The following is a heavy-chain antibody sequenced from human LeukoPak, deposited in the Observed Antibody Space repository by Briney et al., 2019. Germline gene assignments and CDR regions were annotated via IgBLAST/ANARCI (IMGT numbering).Heavy chain of an antibody. CDR3: ARGYFSSWYINWFDP. J-gene: IGHJ5*02. CDR1: GYSISSGYY. Sequence: PSETLSLTCTVSGYSISSGYYWGWIRQPPGKGLEWIGTIYHSGSTYYNPSLKSRVTISVDTSENQFSLKLSSVTAADTAVYYCARGYFSSWYINWFDPWGQGTLVTVSS. CDR2: IYHSGST. V-gene: IGHV4-38-2*02. D-gene: IGHD6-13*01.